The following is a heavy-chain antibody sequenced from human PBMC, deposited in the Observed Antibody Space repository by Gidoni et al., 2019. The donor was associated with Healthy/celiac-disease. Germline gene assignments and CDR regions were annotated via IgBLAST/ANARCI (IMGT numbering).Heavy chain of an antibody. Sequence: EVQLLESGGGLVQPGGSLRLSCAASGFTLSRYAMSWVRQAPGKGLEWVSAISGSGGSTYYADSVKGRFTISRDNSKNTLYLQMNSLRAEDTAVYYCAKWGDVWGSCRRDAFDIWGQGTMVTVSS. D-gene: IGHD3-16*02. CDR1: GFTLSRYA. J-gene: IGHJ3*02. CDR2: ISGSGGST. V-gene: IGHV3-23*01. CDR3: AKWGDVWGSCRRDAFDI.